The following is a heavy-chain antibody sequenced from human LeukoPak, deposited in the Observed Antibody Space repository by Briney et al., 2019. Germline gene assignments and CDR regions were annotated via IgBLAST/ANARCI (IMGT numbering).Heavy chain of an antibody. CDR3: ARHLYKVHHFDF. V-gene: IGHV4-59*08. J-gene: IGHJ4*02. D-gene: IGHD1-14*01. CDR2: IYHSGST. CDR1: GGSISSYY. Sequence: SETLSLTCTVSGGSISSYYWSWIRQPPGKGLEWIGYIYHSGSTNYNPSLKSRVTISVDTSKNQFSLKLSSVTAADTAVYYCARHLYKVHHFDFWGQGTLVTVSS.